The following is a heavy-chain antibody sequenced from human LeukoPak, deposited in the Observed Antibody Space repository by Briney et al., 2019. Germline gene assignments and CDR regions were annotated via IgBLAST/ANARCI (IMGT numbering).Heavy chain of an antibody. CDR2: IKQAGSEK. Sequence: SGGSLRLSCAASGFTFSSYWMSWVRQAPGKGLEWVANIKQAGSEKYYVDSVKGRFTISRDNARNSLYLQMNSLRAEDTAVYYCARELKSGYSGTYYYYYMDVWGKGTTVTVSS. V-gene: IGHV3-7*01. CDR3: ARELKSGYSGTYYYYYMDV. CDR1: GFTFSSYW. D-gene: IGHD5-12*01. J-gene: IGHJ6*03.